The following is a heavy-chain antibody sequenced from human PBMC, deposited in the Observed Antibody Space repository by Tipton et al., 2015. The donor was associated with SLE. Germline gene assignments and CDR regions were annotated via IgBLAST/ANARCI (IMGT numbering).Heavy chain of an antibody. D-gene: IGHD2/OR15-2a*01. V-gene: IGHV4-4*02. CDR2: IYHSGNT. CDR1: GFTFTSYAM. J-gene: IGHJ6*02. CDR3: ARAKVEETTFKYFFNGLDV. Sequence: SLRLSCAASGFTFTSYAMSWVRQAPGKGLEWIGEIYHSGNTNYNPSLRSRVTISIDKSKNQFSLRLTSVTAADTAVYYCARAKVEETTFKYFFNGLDVWGRGTTVTVS.